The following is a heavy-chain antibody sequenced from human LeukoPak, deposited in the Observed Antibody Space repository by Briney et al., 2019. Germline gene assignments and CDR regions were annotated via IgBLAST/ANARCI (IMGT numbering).Heavy chain of an antibody. CDR3: AREGRYYDSSSFDP. CDR2: IYYSGST. Sequence: SETLSLTCTVSGGSIRSYYRSWIRQSPGKGLEWIGYIYYSGSTNYNPSLRSRVTISIDPSKNQFSLKLSSVTAADTAVYYCAREGRYYDSSSFDPWGQGTLVTVSS. D-gene: IGHD3-22*01. J-gene: IGHJ5*02. CDR1: GGSIRSYY. V-gene: IGHV4-59*01.